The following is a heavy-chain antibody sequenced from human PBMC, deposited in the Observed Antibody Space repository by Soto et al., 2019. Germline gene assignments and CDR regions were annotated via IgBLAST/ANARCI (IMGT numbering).Heavy chain of an antibody. V-gene: IGHV1-8*01. J-gene: IGHJ6*03. Sequence: ASVKVSCKASGYTFPSYDINWVRQATGQGLEWMGWMNPNSGNTGYAQKFQGRVTMTRNTSISTAYMELSSLRSEDTAVYYCARAAVPAASTYYYYYYMDVWGKGTTVTVSS. CDR1: GYTFPSYD. CDR2: MNPNSGNT. CDR3: ARAAVPAASTYYYYYYMDV. D-gene: IGHD2-2*01.